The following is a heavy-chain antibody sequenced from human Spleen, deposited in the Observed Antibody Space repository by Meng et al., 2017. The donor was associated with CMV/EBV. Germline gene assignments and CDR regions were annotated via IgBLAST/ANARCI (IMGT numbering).Heavy chain of an antibody. CDR3: AKDHGYYYDSSGYYTIDY. CDR2: ISGSGGST. D-gene: IGHD3-22*01. CDR1: GFTFSSYA. J-gene: IGHJ4*02. Sequence: GGSLRLSCAASGFTFSSYAMSWVRQAPGKGLEWVSAISGSGGSTYYADSVKGRFTISRDNSKNTLYLQMNSLRAEDTAVYYCAKDHGYYYDSSGYYTIDYWGQGTLVTVSS. V-gene: IGHV3-23*01.